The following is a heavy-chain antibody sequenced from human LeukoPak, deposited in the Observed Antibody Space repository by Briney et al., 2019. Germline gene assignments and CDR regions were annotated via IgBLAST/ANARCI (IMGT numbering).Heavy chain of an antibody. Sequence: SVKVSCKASGGTFSSYAISWVRQAPGQGLEWMGGIIPIFGTANYAPKFQGRVTITADESTSTAYMELSSLRSEDTAVYYCARDRAVAGSYNFDYWGQGTLVTVSS. D-gene: IGHD6-19*01. CDR1: GGTFSSYA. CDR2: IIPIFGTA. V-gene: IGHV1-69*13. CDR3: ARDRAVAGSYNFDY. J-gene: IGHJ4*02.